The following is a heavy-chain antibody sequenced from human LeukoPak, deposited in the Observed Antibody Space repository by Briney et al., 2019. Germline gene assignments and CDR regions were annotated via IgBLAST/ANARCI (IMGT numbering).Heavy chain of an antibody. CDR1: GFTFSTSN. V-gene: IGHV3-21*04. D-gene: IGHD5-18*01. CDR2: ITPGGSNM. J-gene: IGHJ4*02. Sequence: GGSLRLSCAASGFTFSTSNMNWVRQTPEKGLEWVSTITPGGSNMYYHDSVKGRFTISRDNSKNTLYLQMNSLRAEDTAVYYCAKGTAMAFYYFDYWGQGTLVTVSS. CDR3: AKGTAMAFYYFDY.